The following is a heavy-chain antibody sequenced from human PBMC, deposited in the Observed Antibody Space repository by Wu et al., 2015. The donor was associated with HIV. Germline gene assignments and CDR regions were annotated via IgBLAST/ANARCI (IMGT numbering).Heavy chain of an antibody. CDR1: GYTLTSYG. CDR2: ISADSGST. Sequence: QVQLVQSGAEVKKPGASVKVSCKASGYTLTSYGISWVRQAPGQGLEWMGWISADSGSTNYAQKFQGRVTMTTDTSTSTAHMELRSLRSDDTAVYYCARDRKIYDILTGYSQHNWFDPWGQGTLVTVSS. V-gene: IGHV1-18*04. CDR3: ARDRKIYDILTGYSQHNWFDP. D-gene: IGHD3-9*01. J-gene: IGHJ5*02.